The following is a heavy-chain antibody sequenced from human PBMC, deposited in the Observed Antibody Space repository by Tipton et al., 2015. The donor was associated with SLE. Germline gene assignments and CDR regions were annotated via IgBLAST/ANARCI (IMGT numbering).Heavy chain of an antibody. J-gene: IGHJ4*02. CDR3: ARRWYNWNRGYFDY. D-gene: IGHD1-20*01. CDR1: GDSVSSTNYY. CDR2: INHSGST. Sequence: GLVKPSEALSLTCTVSGDSVSSTNYYWSWIRQPPGKGLEWIGEINHSGSTNYNPSLKSRVTISVDTSKNQFSLKLSSVTAADTAVYYCARRWYNWNRGYFDYWGQGTLVTVSS. V-gene: IGHV4-34*01.